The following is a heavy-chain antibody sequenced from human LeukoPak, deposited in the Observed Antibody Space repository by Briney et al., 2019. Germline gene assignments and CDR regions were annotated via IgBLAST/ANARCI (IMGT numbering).Heavy chain of an antibody. CDR2: INLSGST. Sequence: SETLSLTCAIYGGSFSGYHWTWIRQPPGKGLEWIGEINLSGSTNYNPSLKGRVSISLDTSKNQFSLKLSSVTAADTAVYYCARGYSYGYYFDYWGQGTLVTVSS. J-gene: IGHJ4*02. V-gene: IGHV4-34*01. CDR1: GGSFSGYH. CDR3: ARGYSYGYYFDY. D-gene: IGHD5-18*01.